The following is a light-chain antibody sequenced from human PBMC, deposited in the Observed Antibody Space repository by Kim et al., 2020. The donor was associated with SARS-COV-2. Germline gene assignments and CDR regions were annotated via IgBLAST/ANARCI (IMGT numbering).Light chain of an antibody. Sequence: GQSVIISCSGSSSNIGSHFVYWYQQLPGTAPKLLIHTNSQRPSGVPERFSGSVSGTSATLAISGLRSEDEADYSCASWDGSLSGLVFGGGTQLTVL. CDR2: TNS. CDR3: ASWDGSLSGLV. V-gene: IGLV1-47*01. CDR1: SSNIGSHF. J-gene: IGLJ3*02.